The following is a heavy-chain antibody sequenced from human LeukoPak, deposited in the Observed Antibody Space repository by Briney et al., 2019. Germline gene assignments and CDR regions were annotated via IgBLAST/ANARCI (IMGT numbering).Heavy chain of an antibody. CDR3: ARVVCSSSSCEKRGAFDI. Sequence: SETLSLTCTVSGGSISDSSYYWGWIRQPPGKGLEWIGSIYYSRSTYYNPSLKSRVTISVDTSKNQFSLKLNSVTAADTAVYYCARVVCSSSSCEKRGAFDIWGQGTVVTVSS. D-gene: IGHD2-2*01. J-gene: IGHJ3*02. CDR2: IYYSRST. CDR1: GGSISDSSYY. V-gene: IGHV4-39*07.